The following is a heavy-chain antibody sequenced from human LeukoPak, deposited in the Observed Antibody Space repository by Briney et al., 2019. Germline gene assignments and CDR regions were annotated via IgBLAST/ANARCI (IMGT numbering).Heavy chain of an antibody. D-gene: IGHD3-22*01. CDR2: ISTQTGNP. CDR1: GYTFTRHG. V-gene: IGHV7-4-1*02. J-gene: IGHJ3*02. CDR3: ARDANTYYYEINGYTDAFDI. Sequence: ASVKVSCKASGYTFTRHGLNWVRQAPGQGLQWMAWISTQTGNPTFAQGFTGRFVLSLDSSVSTAYLEISSLKAEDTAMYYCARDANTYYYEINGYTDAFDIWGQGTMVTVSS.